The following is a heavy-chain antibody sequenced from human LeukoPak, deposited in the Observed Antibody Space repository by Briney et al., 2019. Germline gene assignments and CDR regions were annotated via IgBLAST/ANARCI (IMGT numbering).Heavy chain of an antibody. D-gene: IGHD3-10*01. V-gene: IGHV1-2*02. Sequence: GASVKVSCKASGYTFTGYYMHWVRQAPGQGLEWMGWINPNSGGTNYAQKFQGRVTMTRDTSISTAYMELSRLRSDDAAVYYCARSVRTMVRETEVDWFDPWGQGTLVTVSS. CDR2: INPNSGGT. CDR3: ARSVRTMVRETEVDWFDP. CDR1: GYTFTGYY. J-gene: IGHJ5*02.